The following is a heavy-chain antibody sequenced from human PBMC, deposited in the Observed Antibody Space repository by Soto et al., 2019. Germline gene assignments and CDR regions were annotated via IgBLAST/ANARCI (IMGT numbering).Heavy chain of an antibody. V-gene: IGHV4-61*01. Sequence: SETLSLTCTVSGGSVSGGSYYWNWIRQPPGKGLEWIGYIYFSGRTNYNPSLKSRVTISIDTSKNQFSLKLSSVTAADTAVYYCARHTPAISISDHWGQGTLVTVSS. CDR1: GGSVSGGSYY. CDR2: IYFSGRT. CDR3: ARHTPAISISDH. J-gene: IGHJ4*02. D-gene: IGHD2-15*01.